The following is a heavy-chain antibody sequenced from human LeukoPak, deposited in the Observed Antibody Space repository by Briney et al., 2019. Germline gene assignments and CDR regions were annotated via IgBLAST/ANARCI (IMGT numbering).Heavy chain of an antibody. CDR2: IIPILGIA. J-gene: IGHJ4*02. CDR1: GGTFSSYA. V-gene: IGHV1-69*04. Sequence: SVKVSCKASGGTFSSYAISWERQAPGQGLEWMGRIIPILGIANYAQKFQGRVTITADKSTSTAYMELSSLRSEDTAVYYCARDPGYYDSSGQGGYWGQGTLVTVSS. D-gene: IGHD3-22*01. CDR3: ARDPGYYDSSGQGGY.